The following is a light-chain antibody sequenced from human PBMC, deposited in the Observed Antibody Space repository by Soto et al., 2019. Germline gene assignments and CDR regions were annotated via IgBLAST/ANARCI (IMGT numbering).Light chain of an antibody. CDR1: TIGAGYD. Sequence: QSVLTQPPSVSGAPGQRVTISCTGSTIGAGYDVHWYQQVTGTAPKLLIYGNNNRPSGVPDRISGSKSGTSASLAITGLQAEDEADYYCQSYDSSTVVFGGGTKVTVL. J-gene: IGLJ2*01. CDR3: QSYDSSTVV. CDR2: GNN. V-gene: IGLV1-40*01.